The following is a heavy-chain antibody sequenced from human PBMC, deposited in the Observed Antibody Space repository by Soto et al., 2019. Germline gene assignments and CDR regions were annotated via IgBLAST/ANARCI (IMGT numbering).Heavy chain of an antibody. Sequence: QVQLVQSGAEVKKPGASVKVSCKASGYTFTSYGISWVRQAPGQGLEWMGWISAYNGNTNYAQKLQGRVTMTTDTSTLTAYMELRSLRSDDTAVYYCARDRRIMITFGGVIVFDYWGQGTLVTVSS. V-gene: IGHV1-18*01. J-gene: IGHJ4*02. CDR1: GYTFTSYG. CDR3: ARDRRIMITFGGVIVFDY. CDR2: ISAYNGNT. D-gene: IGHD3-16*02.